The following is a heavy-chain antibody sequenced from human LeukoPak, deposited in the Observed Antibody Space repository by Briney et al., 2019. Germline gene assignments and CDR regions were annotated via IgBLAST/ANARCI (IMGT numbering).Heavy chain of an antibody. Sequence: GASVKLSCKAFGYTFTGYWMHWVRQAPGQGPEWMGVISPSGGSTSYPQKFQGRVTMTRDTSTSTVYMELSSLRSEDTAVYYCARDPAPDTSGYLFDYWGQGTLVTVSS. J-gene: IGHJ4*02. D-gene: IGHD3-22*01. CDR3: ARDPAPDTSGYLFDY. CDR2: ISPSGGST. CDR1: GYTFTGYW. V-gene: IGHV1-46*01.